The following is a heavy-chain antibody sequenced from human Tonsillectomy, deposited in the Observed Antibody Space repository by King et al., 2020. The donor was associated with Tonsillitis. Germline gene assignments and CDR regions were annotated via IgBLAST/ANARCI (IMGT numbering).Heavy chain of an antibody. J-gene: IGHJ2*01. CDR1: GFSFSIHA. CDR2: ISGSGGST. Sequence: VQLVESGGGLVQPGGSLRLSCAASGFSFSIHAMSWVRQAPGKRLEWVSDISGSGGSTNNVDSVKGRFTISRDNSKNTLYLQMNSLRAEDTAVYYCAKYPRGYSYGYGPGYFDLWGRGALVTVSS. V-gene: IGHV3-23*04. CDR3: AKYPRGYSYGYGPGYFDL. D-gene: IGHD5-18*01.